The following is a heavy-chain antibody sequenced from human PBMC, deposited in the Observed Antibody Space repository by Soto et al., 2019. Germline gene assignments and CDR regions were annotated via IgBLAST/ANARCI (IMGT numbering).Heavy chain of an antibody. CDR3: AKDRIRGTSYFDY. J-gene: IGHJ4*02. CDR2: ISYNGDKT. D-gene: IGHD6-6*01. CDR1: GFSFNTYG. Sequence: QVQLLESGGGVVQPGRSLRLSCAASGFSFNTYGMHWVRQAPGKGLEWVAVISYNGDKTFYADSVKGRFTISRDNSQSTLYLQMNSLRPEDTAVYYCAKDRIRGTSYFDYWGQGTLVTVSS. V-gene: IGHV3-30*18.